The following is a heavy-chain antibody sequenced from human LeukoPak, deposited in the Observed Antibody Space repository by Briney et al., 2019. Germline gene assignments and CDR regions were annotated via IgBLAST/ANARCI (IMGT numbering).Heavy chain of an antibody. J-gene: IGHJ6*02. CDR3: ARGPLLRWGLGGRGMDV. Sequence: GGSLSLSCAASGFTDSSNYMSWVRQAPGKGLEWVSVIYSGGSTYYADSVKGRFTISRDNSKNTLYLQMNSLRDEDTAVYYCARGPLLRWGLGGRGMDVWGQGTTVTVSS. CDR2: IYSGGST. V-gene: IGHV3-53*01. D-gene: IGHD3-3*01. CDR1: GFTDSSNY.